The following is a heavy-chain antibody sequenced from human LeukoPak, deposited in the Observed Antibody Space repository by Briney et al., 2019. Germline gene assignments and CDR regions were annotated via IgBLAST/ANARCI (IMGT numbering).Heavy chain of an antibody. CDR1: GYTFSNYH. Sequence: ASVKVSCKASGYTFSNYHIRWLRQAPGQGIEWMGIINPRYGSATYAQNFQGRVTMTRDMSTSTVYMELSSLRSEDTAVYYCAREEARDGSTGYYFDYWGQGTLLTVSS. J-gene: IGHJ4*02. CDR2: INPRYGSA. D-gene: IGHD5-24*01. V-gene: IGHV1-46*01. CDR3: AREEARDGSTGYYFDY.